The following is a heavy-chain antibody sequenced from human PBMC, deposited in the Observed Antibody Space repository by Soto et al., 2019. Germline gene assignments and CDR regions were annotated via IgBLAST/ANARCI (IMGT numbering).Heavy chain of an antibody. V-gene: IGHV4-39*07. Sequence: SETLSLTCTVSGGSISSSSYYWGWIRQPPGKGLEWIGSVYYGGRSYYNPSLNSRVTISVDTSKNQFSLKLSSVTAADTAVYYCARGKYSGSYYDWFDPWGQGTLVTVSS. CDR1: GGSISSSSYY. D-gene: IGHD1-26*01. J-gene: IGHJ5*02. CDR3: ARGKYSGSYYDWFDP. CDR2: VYYGGRS.